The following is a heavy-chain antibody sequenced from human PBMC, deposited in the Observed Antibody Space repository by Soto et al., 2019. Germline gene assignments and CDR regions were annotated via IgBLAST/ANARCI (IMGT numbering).Heavy chain of an antibody. V-gene: IGHV4-59*12. J-gene: IGHJ6*01. CDR2: IYYSGST. D-gene: IGHD3-10*01. CDR1: GGSISSYY. Sequence: SETLSLTCTVSGGSISSYYWIWSRQPPGKGLEWIGYIYYSGSTNYNPSLKSRVTISVDTSKNQFSLQWSSLKASDTAMYYCARLAMVRAVPTYGMDVWGQGTTVTLSS. CDR3: ARLAMVRAVPTYGMDV.